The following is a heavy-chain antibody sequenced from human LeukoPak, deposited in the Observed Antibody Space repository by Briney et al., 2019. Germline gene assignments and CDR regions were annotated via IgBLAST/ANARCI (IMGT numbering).Heavy chain of an antibody. CDR3: ARDRGAYCGGDCYLGFDY. V-gene: IGHV3-21*01. CDR2: IAGSSGYI. CDR1: GFTFSSYT. J-gene: IGHJ4*01. Sequence: GGSLRLSCAASGFTFSSYTMNWVRQAPGKGLEWVPSIAGSSGYISYADSVKGRFTISRDNAKKSLYLQMTSLTAEDTAVYYCARDRGAYCGGDCYLGFDYWGRGTLVTVSS. D-gene: IGHD2-21*02.